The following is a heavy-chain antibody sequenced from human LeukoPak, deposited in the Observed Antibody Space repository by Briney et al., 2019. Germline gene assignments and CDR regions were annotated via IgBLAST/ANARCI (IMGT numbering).Heavy chain of an antibody. J-gene: IGHJ4*02. CDR1: GFTFSSYW. Sequence: GGFLRLSCAASGFTFSSYWMSWVRQAPGKGLEWVANIKQDGSEKYYLDSVKGRFTISRDNAKNSLYLQMSSLRAEDTAVYYCASGNPFGVYWGQGTLVTVSS. D-gene: IGHD3-16*01. CDR2: IKQDGSEK. V-gene: IGHV3-7*03. CDR3: ASGNPFGVY.